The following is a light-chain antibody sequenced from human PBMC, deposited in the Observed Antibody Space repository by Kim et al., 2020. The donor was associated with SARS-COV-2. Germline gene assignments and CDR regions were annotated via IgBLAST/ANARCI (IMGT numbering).Light chain of an antibody. CDR3: MQGTHWPFT. V-gene: IGKV2-30*01. Sequence: PAPISCKSTHSLVYSDGNTYLNRFHQRPGQSPRRLSSKVSNRDSGVPDRFSGSGSGTDFTLQISRVEAENVVVYYCMQGTHWPFTFGPGSKVDIK. CDR1: HSLVYSDGNTY. J-gene: IGKJ3*01. CDR2: KVS.